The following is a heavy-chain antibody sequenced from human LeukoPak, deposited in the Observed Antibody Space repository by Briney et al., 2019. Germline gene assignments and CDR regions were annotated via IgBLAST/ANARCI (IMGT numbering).Heavy chain of an antibody. D-gene: IGHD5-18*01. J-gene: IGHJ4*02. CDR2: ISYDGSNK. V-gene: IGHV3-30*04. Sequence: GRSLRLSCAASGFTFSSYAMHWVRQAPGKGLEWVAVISYDGSNKYYADSVKGRFTIPRDNSKNTLFLQMNSLRAEDTAVYYCAKEASRGYSFPYTPIEKPYYLDYWGQGTLVTVSS. CDR3: AKEASRGYSFPYTPIEKPYYLDY. CDR1: GFTFSSYA.